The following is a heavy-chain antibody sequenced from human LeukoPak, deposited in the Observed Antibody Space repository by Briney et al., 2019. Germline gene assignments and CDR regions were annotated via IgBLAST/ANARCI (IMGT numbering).Heavy chain of an antibody. Sequence: SETLSLTCTVSGGSISSHFCSWIRQPAGKGLEWIGRISTNGDTNYNPSLRSRITMPVDTSKNQFSLKLSSVTAADTAVYYCARGDIVLGGGRNWFDPWGQGTLVTVSS. D-gene: IGHD2-8*02. CDR3: ARGDIVLGGGRNWFDP. J-gene: IGHJ5*02. CDR2: ISTNGDT. CDR1: GGSISSHF. V-gene: IGHV4-4*07.